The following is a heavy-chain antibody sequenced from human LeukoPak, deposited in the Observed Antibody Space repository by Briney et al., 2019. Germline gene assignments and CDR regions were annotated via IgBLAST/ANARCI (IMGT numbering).Heavy chain of an antibody. Sequence: PSETLSLTCAVYGGSFSGYYWSWIRQPPGKGLEWIGEINHSGSTNYNPSLKSRVTISVDTSKNQFSLKLSSVTAADTAVYYCARAVGGAAAELFDYWGPGTLVTVSS. D-gene: IGHD6-13*01. V-gene: IGHV4-34*01. CDR2: INHSGST. CDR1: GGSFSGYY. CDR3: ARAVGGAAAELFDY. J-gene: IGHJ4*02.